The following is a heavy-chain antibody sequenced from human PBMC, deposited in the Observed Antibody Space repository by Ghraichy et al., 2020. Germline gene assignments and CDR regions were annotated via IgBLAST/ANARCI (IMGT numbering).Heavy chain of an antibody. J-gene: IGHJ4*02. CDR1: GGSFSGYY. D-gene: IGHD3-22*01. CDR3: ARAQYYYDRSFDY. Sequence: SQTLSLTCAVYGGSFSGYYWSWIRQPPGKGLEWIGEINHSRSTNYNPSLKSRVTISVDTSKNEFSLKLSSVTAADTALYYCARAQYYYDRSFDYWGQGTLVTVSS. CDR2: INHSRST. V-gene: IGHV4-34*01.